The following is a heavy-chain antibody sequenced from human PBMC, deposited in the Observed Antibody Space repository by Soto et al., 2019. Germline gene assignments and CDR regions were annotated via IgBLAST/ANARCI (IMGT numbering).Heavy chain of an antibody. CDR1: GFTVSSYA. CDR2: ISGSGGST. Sequence: EVQLLESRGGLVQPGGSLRLSCAASGFTVSSYAMRWVRQAPGKGLEWVSAISGSGGSTYYADSVKGRFTISRDNSKNTLYLQMNSLRAEDTAVYYCARRGSGSYYDYWGQGTLVTVFS. J-gene: IGHJ4*02. D-gene: IGHD1-26*01. V-gene: IGHV3-23*01. CDR3: ARRGSGSYYDY.